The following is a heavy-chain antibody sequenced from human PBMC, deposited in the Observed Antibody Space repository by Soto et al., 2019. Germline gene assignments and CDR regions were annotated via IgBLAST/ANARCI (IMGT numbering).Heavy chain of an antibody. J-gene: IGHJ1*01. V-gene: IGHV3-23*01. Sequence: GGSLRLSCAASGFTFWTYAMIWVRQAPGKGLEWVSVISGTGGGTSYADSVKGRFTISRDNSKNTLYLQMNSLGVEDTAVYYCARHPPPGYYYDSSGYYGYFQHWGQGTPVTVYS. CDR2: ISGTGGGT. D-gene: IGHD3-22*01. CDR3: ARHPPPGYYYDSSGYYGYFQH. CDR1: GFTFWTYA.